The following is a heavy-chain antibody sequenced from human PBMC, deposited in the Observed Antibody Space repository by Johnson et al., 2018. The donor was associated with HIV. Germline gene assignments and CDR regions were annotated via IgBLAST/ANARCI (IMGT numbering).Heavy chain of an antibody. V-gene: IGHV3-33*06. CDR2: VWSDGNNR. Sequence: QVQLVESGGGVVQPGRSLRLSCAASGFTFSDYGIHWVRQAPGKGLEWVAVVWSDGNNRYYADSVKGRFTISRDNPKNTLYLQMSILRAGDTAGYYCANGEGRVGGSDAFEIWSQGTMVTVSS. CDR3: ANGEGRVGGSDAFEI. J-gene: IGHJ3*02. CDR1: GFTFSDYG. D-gene: IGHD1-26*01.